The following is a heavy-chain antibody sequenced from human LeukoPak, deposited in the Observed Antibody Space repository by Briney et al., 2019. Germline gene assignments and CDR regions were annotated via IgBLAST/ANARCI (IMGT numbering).Heavy chain of an antibody. V-gene: IGHV4-34*01. CDR3: ARLVYYDSSGYILD. D-gene: IGHD3-22*01. Sequence: SETLSLTCAVYGGSFSGYYWSWIRQPPGKGLEWIGEINHSGSTNYNPSLKSRVTISVDTSKNQFSLKLSSVTAADTAVYYCARLVYYDSSGYILDWGQGTLVTVSS. CDR2: INHSGST. J-gene: IGHJ4*02. CDR1: GGSFSGYY.